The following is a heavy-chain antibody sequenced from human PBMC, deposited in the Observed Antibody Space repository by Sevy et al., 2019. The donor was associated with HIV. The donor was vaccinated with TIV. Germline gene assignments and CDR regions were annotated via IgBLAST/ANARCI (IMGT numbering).Heavy chain of an antibody. J-gene: IGHJ3*02. D-gene: IGHD1-26*01. CDR2: ISSSSTI. CDR3: ARDRRVGDDAFDI. CDR1: GFTFSSYS. Sequence: GGSLRLSCAASGFTFSSYSMNWVRQAPGKGLEWVSYISSSSTIYYADSVKGRFTISRDNAKNSLYLQMNSLRDEETAVYYCARDRRVGDDAFDIWGQGTMVTVSS. V-gene: IGHV3-48*02.